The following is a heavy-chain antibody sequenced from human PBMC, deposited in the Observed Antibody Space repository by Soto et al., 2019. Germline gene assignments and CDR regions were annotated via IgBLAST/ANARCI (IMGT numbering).Heavy chain of an antibody. CDR1: GFSCITTGVG. J-gene: IGHJ4*02. CDR2: IYWDDDK. CDR3: ARAVYGDIVFEY. D-gene: IGHD4-17*01. V-gene: IGHV2-5*02. Sequence: QITLKESGPTLVKPTQTLTLTCTFSGFSCITTGVGVGWVRQSPGKALEWLALIYWDDDKRYSPSLKSRLTITKDTSKNQVVLSMTNMDPVDTATYYCARAVYGDIVFEYWGQVTLVTVSS.